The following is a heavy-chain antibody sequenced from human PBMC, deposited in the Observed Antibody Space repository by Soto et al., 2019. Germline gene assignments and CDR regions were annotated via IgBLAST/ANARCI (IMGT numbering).Heavy chain of an antibody. Sequence: QVQLVESGGGVVQPGRSLRLSCEASGFSFSSYGMHWVRQAPGKGLEWVAVIWYDGSNQYYADSVKGRFVIARDNSKNTLYLQMSSLRAEDTAVYYCARGSGTHYCGLDYWGQGSLVTVDS. D-gene: IGHD2-21*01. CDR3: ARGSGTHYCGLDY. CDR2: IWYDGSNQ. V-gene: IGHV3-33*01. J-gene: IGHJ4*02. CDR1: GFSFSSYG.